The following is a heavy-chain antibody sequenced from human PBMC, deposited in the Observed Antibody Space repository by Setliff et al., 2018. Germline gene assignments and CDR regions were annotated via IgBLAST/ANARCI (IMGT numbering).Heavy chain of an antibody. CDR2: IYYSGTA. CDR3: ARARYCSGGSCYWTWFGP. J-gene: IGHJ5*02. D-gene: IGHD2-15*01. CDR1: GGSISSSSYQ. Sequence: SETLSLTCTVSGGSISSSSYQWGWVRQTPGEGLEWIGSIYYSGTAYYNPSLKSRVTISVDTSKNQFSLQVTSVTATDTAVYYCARARYCSGGSCYWTWFGPWGQGTLVTVSS. V-gene: IGHV4-39*01.